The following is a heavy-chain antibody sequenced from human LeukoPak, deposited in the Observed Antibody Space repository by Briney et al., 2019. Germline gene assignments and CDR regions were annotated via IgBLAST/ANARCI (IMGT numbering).Heavy chain of an antibody. D-gene: IGHD1-26*01. Sequence: GGSLRLSCAASGFTFSSYAMSWVRQAPGKGLEWVSIIHSGGNTYYADSVKGRFTISRDNSKNTLYLQLSSLRVEDTAVYYCVRGYGGFGDWGQGTLVTVSA. CDR3: VRGYGGFGD. CDR2: IHSGGNT. CDR1: GFTFSSYA. J-gene: IGHJ4*02. V-gene: IGHV3-53*01.